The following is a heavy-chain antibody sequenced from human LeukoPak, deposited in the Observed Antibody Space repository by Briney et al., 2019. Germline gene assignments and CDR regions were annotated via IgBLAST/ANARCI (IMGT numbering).Heavy chain of an antibody. Sequence: PGGSLRLSCAASGFTVSSNYMSWVRQAPGKGLEWVSVIYSGGSTYYADSVKGRFTISRDNSKNTLYLQMNSLRAEDTAVYYCAREEFMVRGVIMSGAFDIWGQGTMVTVSS. D-gene: IGHD3-10*01. CDR1: GFTVSSNY. J-gene: IGHJ3*02. V-gene: IGHV3-66*01. CDR2: IYSGGST. CDR3: AREEFMVRGVIMSGAFDI.